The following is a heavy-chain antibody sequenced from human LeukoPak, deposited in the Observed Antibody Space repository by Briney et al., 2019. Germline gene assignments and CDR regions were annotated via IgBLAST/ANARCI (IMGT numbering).Heavy chain of an antibody. Sequence: SVKVSCKASGGTFSSYAISWVRQAPGQGLEWMGGIIPIFGTANYAQKFQGRVTITTDESTSTAYMELSSLRSEDTAVYYCASSTVTKFYYYYYVDVWGKGTTVTVSS. CDR3: ASSTVTKFYYYYYVDV. CDR2: IIPIFGTA. J-gene: IGHJ6*03. D-gene: IGHD4-17*01. CDR1: GGTFSSYA. V-gene: IGHV1-69*05.